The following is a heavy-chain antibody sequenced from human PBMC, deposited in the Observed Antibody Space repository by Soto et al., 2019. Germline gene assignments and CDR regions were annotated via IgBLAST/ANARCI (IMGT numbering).Heavy chain of an antibody. CDR1: GYSFTTYG. V-gene: IGHV1-18*01. D-gene: IGHD3-22*01. J-gene: IGHJ4*02. CDR2: ISGYNGNT. Sequence: QIQLVPSGTEVKRSGASVKVSCKTSGYSFTTYGLSWVRQAPGRGLEWVGWISGYNGNTNYAQKFQGTVILTTDTPTTTGYMEIKILSSDDTAVYYCVRDTYYYHSSGPAPFEYWGQGPQVTVSS. CDR3: VRDTYYYHSSGPAPFEY.